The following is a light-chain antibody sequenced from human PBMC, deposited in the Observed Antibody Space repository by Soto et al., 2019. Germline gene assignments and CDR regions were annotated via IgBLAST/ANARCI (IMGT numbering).Light chain of an antibody. V-gene: IGKV1-5*03. CDR3: QQYNSFPT. CDR2: KAS. J-gene: IGKJ1*01. CDR1: QSISSW. Sequence: DIQMTQSPSTLSASVGDRVTITCRASQSISSWLAWYQQKPGKAPKLLIYKASSLESGVPSRFSGSVSGTEFTLTISSLQPDDFATYYCQQYNSFPTFGQGTKVEIK.